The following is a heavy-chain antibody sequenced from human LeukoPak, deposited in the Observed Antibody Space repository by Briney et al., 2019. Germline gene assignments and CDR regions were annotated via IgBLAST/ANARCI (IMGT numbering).Heavy chain of an antibody. Sequence: SETLSLTCTVSGGSISNSDYYWGWIRQPPGKGLESIRYIYYIGNTYYNPSLKSRVTISVDTSKNQFSLKLNSVTAADPAVYYSAKIAGHTLDIWGQGTMVTVSS. J-gene: IGHJ3*02. D-gene: IGHD2-15*01. CDR1: GGSISNSDYY. CDR3: AKIAGHTLDI. CDR2: IYYIGNT. V-gene: IGHV4-39*01.